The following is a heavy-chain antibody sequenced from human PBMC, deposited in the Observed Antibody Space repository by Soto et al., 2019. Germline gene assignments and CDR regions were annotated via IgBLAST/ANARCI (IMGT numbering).Heavy chain of an antibody. CDR2: IIPILGIA. CDR3: ARYRGDGYERV. CDR1: GGTFSSYT. D-gene: IGHD5-12*01. V-gene: IGHV1-69*02. J-gene: IGHJ4*02. Sequence: QVQLVQSGAEVKKPGTSVKVSCKASGGTFSSYTISWVRQAPGQGLEWMGRIIPILGIANYAQKFQGRVTITADKFTSTAYMELSSLRSEDTAVYYCARYRGDGYERVWGQGTLVTVSS.